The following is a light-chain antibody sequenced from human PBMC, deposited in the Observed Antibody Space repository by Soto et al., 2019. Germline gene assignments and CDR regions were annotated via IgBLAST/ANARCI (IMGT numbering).Light chain of an antibody. J-gene: IGLJ2*01. CDR1: STNIGSYYG. V-gene: IGLV1-40*01. Sequence: QSVLTQPPSVSGAPGQKVTISCVGSSTNIGSYYGVHWYQQLPGAAPKLLIYDNSNRPSGVADRFSGSKSGTSASLAITGLQTDDEADYFGQTYDSRLSASIFGGGTQLSVL. CDR2: DNS. CDR3: QTYDSRLSASI.